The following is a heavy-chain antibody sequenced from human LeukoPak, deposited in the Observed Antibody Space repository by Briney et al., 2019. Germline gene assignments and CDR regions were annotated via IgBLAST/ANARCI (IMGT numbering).Heavy chain of an antibody. J-gene: IGHJ6*03. D-gene: IGHD2-2*01. CDR3: ARGSGAAINHYYYYMDV. Sequence: SVKVSCKASGGTFSSYAISWVRQGPGQGLEWMGRFVPIFGTANYAQKFQGRVTITTDESTSTAYMELSSLRSEDTAVYYCARGSGAAINHYYYYMDVWGKGTPVTVSS. V-gene: IGHV1-69*05. CDR1: GGTFSSYA. CDR2: FVPIFGTA.